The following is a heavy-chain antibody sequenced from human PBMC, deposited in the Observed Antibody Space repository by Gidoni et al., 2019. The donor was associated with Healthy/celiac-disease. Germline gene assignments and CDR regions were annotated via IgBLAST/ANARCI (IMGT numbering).Heavy chain of an antibody. D-gene: IGHD7-27*01. J-gene: IGHJ3*02. CDR1: GFTFSSYA. CDR2: ISDDGSNK. CDR3: ASLPPWGAFDI. V-gene: IGHV3-30*01. Sequence: QVQLVESGGGVVQPVMSLSLSCAASGFTFSSYAMHWVRQAPGKGLEWVAVISDDGSNKYYADSVKGRFTISRDKSKNTLYMQMNSLRAEDTAVYYCASLPPWGAFDIWGQGTMVTVSS.